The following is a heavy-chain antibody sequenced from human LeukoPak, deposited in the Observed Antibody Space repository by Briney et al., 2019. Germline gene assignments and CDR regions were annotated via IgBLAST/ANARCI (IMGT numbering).Heavy chain of an antibody. CDR2: ISWNSGSI. V-gene: IGHV3-9*03. CDR3: AKGVYSSGWYYYFDY. Sequence: GRSLRLSCAASGFTFDDYAMHWVRQAPGKGLEWVSGISWNSGSIGYADSVKGRFTISRDNAKNSLYLQMNSLRAEDIALYYCAKGVYSSGWYYYFDYWGQGTLVTVSS. CDR1: GFTFDDYA. J-gene: IGHJ4*02. D-gene: IGHD6-19*01.